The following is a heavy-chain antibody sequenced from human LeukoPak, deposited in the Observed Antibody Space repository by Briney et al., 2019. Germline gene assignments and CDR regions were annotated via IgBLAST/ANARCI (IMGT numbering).Heavy chain of an antibody. J-gene: IGHJ4*02. V-gene: IGHV4-59*01. CDR3: ARGLFGESQA. CDR1: GGSISSYY. D-gene: IGHD3-10*02. Sequence: SETLSLTCTVSGGSISSYYCTWIRQPPGKGLEWIGDIYYTGNTNYNPSLKSRVSISVDTSKNQFSLKLSSVTTADTAVYYCARGLFGESQAWGQGTLVTVSS. CDR2: IYYTGNT.